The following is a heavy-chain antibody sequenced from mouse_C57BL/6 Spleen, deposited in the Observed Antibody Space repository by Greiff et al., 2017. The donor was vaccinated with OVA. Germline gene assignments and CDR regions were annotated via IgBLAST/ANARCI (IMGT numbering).Heavy chain of an antibody. Sequence: EVKVVESGGDLVKPGGSLKLSCAASGFTFSSYGMSWVRQTPDKRLEWVATISSGGSYTYYPDSVKGRFTISRDNAKNTLYLQMSSLKSEDTAMYYCASLDGYSLDYWGQGTTLTVSS. V-gene: IGHV5-6*01. CDR2: ISSGGSYT. D-gene: IGHD2-3*01. CDR1: GFTFSSYG. CDR3: ASLDGYSLDY. J-gene: IGHJ2*01.